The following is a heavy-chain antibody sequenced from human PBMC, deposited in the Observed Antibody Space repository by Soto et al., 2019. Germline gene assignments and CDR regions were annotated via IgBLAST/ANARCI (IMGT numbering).Heavy chain of an antibody. CDR3: ARLGVVIQDADY. V-gene: IGHV4-39*01. Sequence: SETLSLTCTVSGGSISSSSYYWGWIRQPPGKGLEWIGSIYYSGSTYYNPSLKSRVTISVDTSKNQFSLKLSSVTAADTAVYYCARLGVVIQDADYWGQGTLVTVSS. CDR2: IYYSGST. CDR1: GGSISSSSYY. D-gene: IGHD3-3*01. J-gene: IGHJ4*02.